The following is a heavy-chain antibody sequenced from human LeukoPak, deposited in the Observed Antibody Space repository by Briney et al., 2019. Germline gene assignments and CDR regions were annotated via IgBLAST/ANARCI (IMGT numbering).Heavy chain of an antibody. D-gene: IGHD6-13*01. CDR3: ARVEQLVGPWWFDA. J-gene: IGHJ5*02. Sequence: WASVKVSCKASGYTFTSYYMHWVRQAPGQGLEWRGIINPSGGSTSYAQKFQGRVTMIRDTSTSTVYMELSSLRSEDTAVYYCARVEQLVGPWWFDAWGQGTLVTVSP. CDR1: GYTFTSYY. CDR2: INPSGGST. V-gene: IGHV1-46*01.